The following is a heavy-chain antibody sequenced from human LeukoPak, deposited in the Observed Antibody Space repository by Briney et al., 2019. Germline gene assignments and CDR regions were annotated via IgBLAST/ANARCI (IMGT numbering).Heavy chain of an antibody. V-gene: IGHV1-69-2*01. J-gene: IGHJ5*02. D-gene: IGHD1-26*01. CDR1: GYTFTDYY. CDR2: VDPEDGET. CDR3: ATLVGPHDWFDP. Sequence: ASVKISCKVSGYTFTDYYMHWVQQAPGKGLEWMGLVDPEDGETIYAEKFQGRVTITADTSKDTAYMELRSLRSEDTAVYYCATLVGPHDWFDPWGQGTLVTVSS.